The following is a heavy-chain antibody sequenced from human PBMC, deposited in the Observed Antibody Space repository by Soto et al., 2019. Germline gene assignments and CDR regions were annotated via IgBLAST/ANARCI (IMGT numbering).Heavy chain of an antibody. J-gene: IGHJ3*02. CDR1: GGSISSYY. D-gene: IGHD3-16*02. V-gene: IGHV4-59*08. Sequence: SETLSLTCTVSGGSISSYYWSWIRLPPGKGLEWIGYIYYSGSTNYNPSLKSRVTISVDTSKNQFSLKLSSVTAADTAVYYCARGRPMITFGGVIVILGDAFDIWGQGTMVTVSS. CDR3: ARGRPMITFGGVIVILGDAFDI. CDR2: IYYSGST.